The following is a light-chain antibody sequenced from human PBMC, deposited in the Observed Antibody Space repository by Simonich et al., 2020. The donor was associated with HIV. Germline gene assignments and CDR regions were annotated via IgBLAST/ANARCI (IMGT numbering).Light chain of an antibody. Sequence: DIQMTQSPSSVSASVGDRVTITCRASQGVSSWLAWYQQKPGKAPKLLLYAASRLESGVPSRFSGSGSGTDYTLTISSLQPEDFATYFCQQYNSYTWTFGQGTKVDIK. CDR3: QQYNSYTWT. J-gene: IGKJ1*01. CDR1: QGVSSW. V-gene: IGKV1-NL1*01. CDR2: AAS.